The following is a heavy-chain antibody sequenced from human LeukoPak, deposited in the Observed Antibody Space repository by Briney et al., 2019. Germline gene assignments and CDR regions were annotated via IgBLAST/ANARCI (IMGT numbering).Heavy chain of an antibody. CDR1: GGTFTSYA. V-gene: IGHV1-69*04. J-gene: IGHJ5*02. CDR2: IIPILGIA. D-gene: IGHD3-10*01. Sequence: ASVKVSCKASGGTFTSYAISWVRQAPGQGLEWMGRIIPILGIANYAQKFQGRVTITADKSTSTAYMELSSLRSEDTAVYYCARVGGSGSLPPSWGQGTLVTVSS. CDR3: ARVGGSGSLPPS.